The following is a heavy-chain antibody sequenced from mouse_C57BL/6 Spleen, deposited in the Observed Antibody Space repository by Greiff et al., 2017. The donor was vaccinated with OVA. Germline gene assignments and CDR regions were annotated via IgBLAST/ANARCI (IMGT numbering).Heavy chain of an antibody. CDR2: ISSGGDYI. CDR1: GFTFSSYA. V-gene: IGHV5-9-1*02. J-gene: IGHJ2*01. D-gene: IGHD1-1*01. Sequence: EVKLMESGEGLVKPGGSLKLSCAASGFTFSSYAMSWVRQTPEKRLEWVAYISSGGDYIYYADTVKGRFTISRDNARNTLYLQMSSLKSEDTAMYYCTRDRYGSGYWGQGTTLTVSS. CDR3: TRDRYGSGY.